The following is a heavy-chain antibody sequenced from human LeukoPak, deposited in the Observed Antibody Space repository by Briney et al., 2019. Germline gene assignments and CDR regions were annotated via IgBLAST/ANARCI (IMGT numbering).Heavy chain of an antibody. V-gene: IGHV1-18*01. CDR2: ISAYNGNT. D-gene: IGHD2-15*01. CDR1: GYTFTSYG. J-gene: IGHJ4*02. Sequence: ASVKVSCKASGYTFTSYGISWVRQAPGQGLEWMGWISAYNGNTNYAQKLQGRVTMTTDTSTSTAYMELWSLRSDDTAVYYCARGPRYCSGGSCYPAYFDYWGQGTLVTVSS. CDR3: ARGPRYCSGGSCYPAYFDY.